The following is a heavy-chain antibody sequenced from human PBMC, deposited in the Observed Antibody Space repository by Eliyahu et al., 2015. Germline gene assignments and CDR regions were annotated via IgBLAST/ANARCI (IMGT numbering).Heavy chain of an antibody. CDR1: GFTFSNYA. Sequence: EVQLVESGGGSVQLGGSLRLSCVVSGFTFSNYAMTWVRQAPGKGLEWVSAIGASGATTYYADSVKGRFTVSRDNSKDTLYLQMXVLRADDTALXYCAKDQGPGAWELFDYWGQGTLVTVSS. V-gene: IGHV3-23*04. D-gene: IGHD1-26*01. J-gene: IGHJ4*02. CDR3: AKDQGPGAWELFDY. CDR2: IGASGATT.